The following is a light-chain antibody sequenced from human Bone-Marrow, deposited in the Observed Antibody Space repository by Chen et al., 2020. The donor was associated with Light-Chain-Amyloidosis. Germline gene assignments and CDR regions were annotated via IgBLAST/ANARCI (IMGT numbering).Light chain of an antibody. J-gene: IGLJ2*01. CDR2: RET. Sequence: SYELTQPPSVSLSPGQTARISCSGDDLPTKYAYWYQQKPGQASVLVIHRETERPSGISERFSGSSSGTTATLTIRGVQAEDEADYHCQSADSSGTYEVIFGGGTKLTVL. CDR3: QSADSSGTYEVI. V-gene: IGLV3-25*03. CDR1: DLPTKY.